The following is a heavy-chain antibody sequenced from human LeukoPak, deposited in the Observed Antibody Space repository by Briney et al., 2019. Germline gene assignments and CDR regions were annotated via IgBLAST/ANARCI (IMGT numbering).Heavy chain of an antibody. Sequence: ASVKVSCKTSGYSFTAYGVSWVRQAPGQGLEWMGWVNGYAGNTNYADRFQGRVTMTTDTYTSTVYLELTSLRSDDTAVYSCARGVVSAALYYFDFWGQGTLVTAS. CDR2: VNGYAGNT. V-gene: IGHV1-18*01. J-gene: IGHJ4*02. D-gene: IGHD2-2*01. CDR1: GYSFTAYG. CDR3: ARGVVSAALYYFDF.